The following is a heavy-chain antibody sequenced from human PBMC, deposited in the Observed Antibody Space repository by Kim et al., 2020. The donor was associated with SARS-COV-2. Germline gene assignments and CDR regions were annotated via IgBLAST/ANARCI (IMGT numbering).Heavy chain of an antibody. V-gene: IGHV3-74*01. Sequence: GGSLRLSCAASGFTFSSYWMHWVRQAPGKGLVWVSRINSDGSSTSYADSVKGRFTISRDNAKNTLYLQMNSLRAEDTAVYYCARFSSGYYPHRYYYGMDVWGQGTTVTVSS. CDR2: INSDGSST. CDR3: ARFSSGYYPHRYYYGMDV. D-gene: IGHD3-22*01. J-gene: IGHJ6*02. CDR1: GFTFSSYW.